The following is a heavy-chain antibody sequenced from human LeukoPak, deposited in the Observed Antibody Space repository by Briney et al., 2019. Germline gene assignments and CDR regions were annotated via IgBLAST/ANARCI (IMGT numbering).Heavy chain of an antibody. CDR3: ARGRWYYDSSGYYDYFDY. CDR2: INHSGST. CDR1: GGSFSGYY. V-gene: IGHV4-34*01. Sequence: SETLSLTCAVYGGSFSGYYWSWIRQPPGKGLEWIGEINHSGSTNYNPSLKSRVTISVDTSKNQFSLKLSSVTAADTAVYYCARGRWYYDSSGYYDYFDYWGQGTLVTVSS. D-gene: IGHD3-22*01. J-gene: IGHJ4*02.